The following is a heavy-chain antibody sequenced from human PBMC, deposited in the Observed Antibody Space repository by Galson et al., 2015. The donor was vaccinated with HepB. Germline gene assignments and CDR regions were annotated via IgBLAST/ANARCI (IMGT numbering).Heavy chain of an antibody. CDR2: IYYSGST. D-gene: IGHD2-2*02. J-gene: IGHJ3*01. V-gene: IGHV4-31*03. Sequence: TLSLTCSVSGGAISSNGNYWSWIRQLPGKGLEWIGYIYYSGSTSYNPSLRSRVTISLGTSKRQFSLELTSLTAADTAVYYCARGCSSATCYNAFDLWGQGTLVTVS. CDR1: GGAISSNGNY. CDR3: ARGCSSATCYNAFDL.